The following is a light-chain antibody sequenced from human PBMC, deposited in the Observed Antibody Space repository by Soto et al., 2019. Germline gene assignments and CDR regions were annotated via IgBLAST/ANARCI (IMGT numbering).Light chain of an antibody. Sequence: DIPMTQSPSTLSASVGDRVTITCRASQSIGSWLAWYQQKPGKAPKLLIYDASSLESGVPSSFSGSGSGTEFTLTISSLQPDDFATYYCQQYNSYSYTFGQGTKLEIK. J-gene: IGKJ2*01. CDR3: QQYNSYSYT. CDR1: QSIGSW. V-gene: IGKV1-5*01. CDR2: DAS.